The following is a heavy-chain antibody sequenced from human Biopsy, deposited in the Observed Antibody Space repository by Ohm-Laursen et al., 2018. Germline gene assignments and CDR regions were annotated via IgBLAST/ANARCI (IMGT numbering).Heavy chain of an antibody. J-gene: IGHJ5*02. D-gene: IGHD2-21*02. CDR3: AKKGMPVTDNNWFDP. V-gene: IGHV3-23*01. Sequence: GSLRLSCAATGFPFANYAMNWVRQAPGEGLEWVSLISASGGSAYYADSVKGWFTVSRDNSKNTVFLQMNSLRPEDTAAYYCAKKGMPVTDNNWFDPWGQGTLVTVSS. CDR2: ISASGGSA. CDR1: GFPFANYA.